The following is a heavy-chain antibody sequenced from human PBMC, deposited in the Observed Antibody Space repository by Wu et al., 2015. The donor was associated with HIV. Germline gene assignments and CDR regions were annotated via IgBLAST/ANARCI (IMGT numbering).Heavy chain of an antibody. J-gene: IGHJ6*02. Sequence: QVQLVQSGAEVKKPGASVKVSCKASGYTFTSYDINWVRQATGQGLEWMGWMNPNSGNTGYAQKFQGRVTMTRNTSISTAYMELSSLRSEDTAVYYCARYQGYCSGGSCYSADYYYYYGMDVWGQGTTVTVSS. CDR3: ARYQGYCSGGSCYSADYYYYYGMDV. D-gene: IGHD2-15*01. V-gene: IGHV1-8*01. CDR2: MNPNSGNT. CDR1: GYTFTSYD.